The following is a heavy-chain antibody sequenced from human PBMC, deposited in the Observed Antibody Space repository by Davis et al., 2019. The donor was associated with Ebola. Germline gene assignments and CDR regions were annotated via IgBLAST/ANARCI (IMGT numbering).Heavy chain of an antibody. V-gene: IGHV1-46*03. CDR1: GYTFTSYY. Sequence: ASVKVSCKASGYTFTSYYMHWVRQAPGQGLEWMGIINPSGDSTSYAQKFQGRVTMTRDTSTSTVYMELSSLRSDDTAVYYCTSGITGTRGDYWGQGTLVTVSS. D-gene: IGHD1-20*01. CDR2: INPSGDST. J-gene: IGHJ4*02. CDR3: TSGITGTRGDY.